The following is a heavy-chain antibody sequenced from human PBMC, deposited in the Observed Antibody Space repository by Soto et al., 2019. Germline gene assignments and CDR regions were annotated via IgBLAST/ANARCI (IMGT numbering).Heavy chain of an antibody. Sequence: ASVKVSCKTSGYTFSTTCISWVRQAPGQGLEWVGWIRPDNGNRKSAQRLQGRVTLTTDTSASTAYMELRSLTSDDTAMYYCARDTESNRYNDWGQGTLVPAPQ. J-gene: IGHJ1*01. D-gene: IGHD1-20*01. CDR1: GYTFSTTC. CDR3: ARDTESNRYND. CDR2: IRPDNGNR. V-gene: IGHV1-18*01.